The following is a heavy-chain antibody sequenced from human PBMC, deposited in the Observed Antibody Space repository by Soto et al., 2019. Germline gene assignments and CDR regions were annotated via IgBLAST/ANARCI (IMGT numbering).Heavy chain of an antibody. CDR3: AREPYYYDSSGYAPYYYYGMDV. CDR2: ISAYNGNT. V-gene: IGHV1-18*01. D-gene: IGHD3-22*01. CDR1: GYTFTSYG. Sequence: QVQLVQSGAEVKKPGASVKVSCKASGYTFTSYGISWVRQAPGQGLEWMGWISAYNGNTNYAQKLQGRVTMTTDTSTSTAYMELRSLRSDDTAVYYWAREPYYYDSSGYAPYYYYGMDVWGQGTTVTVSS. J-gene: IGHJ6*02.